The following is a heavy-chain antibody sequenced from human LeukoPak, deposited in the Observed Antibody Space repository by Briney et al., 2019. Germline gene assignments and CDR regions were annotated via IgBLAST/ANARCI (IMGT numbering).Heavy chain of an antibody. Sequence: SETLSLTCTVSGGSISSGGYYWSWIRQHPGKGLEWIGYIYYGGSTYYNPSLKSRVTISVDTSKNQFSLKLSSVTAADTAVYYCARDRSAAGTWFNLGWFDPWGQGTLVTVSS. CDR1: GGSISSGGYY. D-gene: IGHD6-13*01. V-gene: IGHV4-31*03. J-gene: IGHJ5*02. CDR3: ARDRSAAGTWFNLGWFDP. CDR2: IYYGGST.